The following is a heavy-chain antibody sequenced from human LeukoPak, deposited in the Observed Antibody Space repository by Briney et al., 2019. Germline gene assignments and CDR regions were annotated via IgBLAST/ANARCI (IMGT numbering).Heavy chain of an antibody. J-gene: IGHJ4*02. D-gene: IGHD4-17*01. CDR1: GFTFGDYA. V-gene: IGHV3-49*03. Sequence: SPRLSCTASGFTFGDYAMSWFRQAPGKGLEWVGFIRSKAYGGTTEYAASVKGRFTISRDDSKSIAYLQMDSLKTEDTAVYYCTRGGPEMTTVTTFDYWGQGTLVTVSS. CDR2: IRSKAYGGTT. CDR3: TRGGPEMTTVTTFDY.